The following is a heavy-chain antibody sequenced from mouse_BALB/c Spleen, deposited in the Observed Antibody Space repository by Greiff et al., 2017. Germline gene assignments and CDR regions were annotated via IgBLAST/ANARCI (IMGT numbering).Heavy chain of an antibody. J-gene: IGHJ4*01. D-gene: IGHD2-4*01. CDR2: ISNGGGST. CDR3: ARQGITREGDY. V-gene: IGHV5-12-2*01. Sequence: EVHLVESGGGLVQPGGSLKLSCAASGFTFSSYTMSWVRQTPEKRLEWVAYISNGGGSTYYPDTVKGRFTISRDNAKNTLYLQMSSLKSEDTAMYYCARQGITREGDYWGQGTSVTVSS. CDR1: GFTFSSYT.